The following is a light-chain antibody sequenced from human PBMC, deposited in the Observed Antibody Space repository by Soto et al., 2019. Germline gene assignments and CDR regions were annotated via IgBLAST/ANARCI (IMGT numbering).Light chain of an antibody. CDR1: QTISSR. V-gene: IGKV1-5*03. Sequence: DIQLTQSPSTQSASVGDRVTITCRASQTISSRLAWYQQKPGKAPKLLIYKASTLKSGVPSRFSGSGSGTEFTLTISSRQPADFATYYCQHYNSYSEAFGQGTKVDI. CDR3: QHYNSYSEA. CDR2: KAS. J-gene: IGKJ1*01.